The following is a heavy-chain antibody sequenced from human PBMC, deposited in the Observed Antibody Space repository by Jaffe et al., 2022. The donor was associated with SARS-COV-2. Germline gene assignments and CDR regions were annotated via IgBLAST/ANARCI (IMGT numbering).Heavy chain of an antibody. D-gene: IGHD2-8*02. J-gene: IGHJ3*02. Sequence: QVQLVESGGGVVQPGRSLRLSCAASGFTFSSYGMHWVRQAPGKGLEWVAVISYDGSNKYYADSVKGRFTISRDNSKNTLYLQMNSLRAEDTAVYYCAKEVWSEAGGAFDIWGQGTMVTVSS. CDR1: GFTFSSYG. CDR3: AKEVWSEAGGAFDI. V-gene: IGHV3-30*18. CDR2: ISYDGSNK.